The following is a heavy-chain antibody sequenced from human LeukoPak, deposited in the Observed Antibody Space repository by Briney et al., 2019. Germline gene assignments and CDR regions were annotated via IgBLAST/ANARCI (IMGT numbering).Heavy chain of an antibody. J-gene: IGHJ4*02. V-gene: IGHV3-23*01. Sequence: GGSLRLSCAASGFTFSNCAMIWVRQAPGKGLEWVSGISDGGISIYYADSVKGRFTISRDNSKSTLYLQMNNLRVEDTALYYCVKGERYISTSYDYWGQGALVTVSS. D-gene: IGHD2-2*01. CDR1: GFTFSNCA. CDR2: ISDGGISI. CDR3: VKGERYISTSYDY.